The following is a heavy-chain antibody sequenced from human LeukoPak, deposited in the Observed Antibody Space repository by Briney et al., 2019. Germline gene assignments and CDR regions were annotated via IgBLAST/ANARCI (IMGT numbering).Heavy chain of an antibody. V-gene: IGHV4-39*07. D-gene: IGHD5-18*01. CDR3: ARASSRGYSYGYYFYFDY. CDR2: IYYSGST. CDR1: GGSISSSSYY. J-gene: IGHJ4*02. Sequence: SETLSLTCTVSGGSISSSSYYWGWIRQPPGKGLEWIGSIYYSGSTYYNPSLKSRVTISVDTSKNQFSLKLSSVTAADTAVYYCARASSRGYSYGYYFYFDYWGQGTLVTVSS.